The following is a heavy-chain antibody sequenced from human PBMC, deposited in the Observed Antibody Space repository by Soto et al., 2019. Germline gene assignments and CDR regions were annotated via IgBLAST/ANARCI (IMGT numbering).Heavy chain of an antibody. CDR3: ARGPNWNGEKYFDY. CDR2: ISSSSSYI. V-gene: IGHV3-21*01. D-gene: IGHD1-1*01. Sequence: LRLSCAASGFTFSSYSMNWVRQAPGKGLEWVSSISSSSSYIYYADSVKGRFTISRDNAKNSLYLQMNSLRAEDTAVYYCARGPNWNGEKYFDYWGQGTLVTVSS. J-gene: IGHJ4*02. CDR1: GFTFSSYS.